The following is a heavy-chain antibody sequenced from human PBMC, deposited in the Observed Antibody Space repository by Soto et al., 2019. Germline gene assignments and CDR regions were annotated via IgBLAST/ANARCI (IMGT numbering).Heavy chain of an antibody. D-gene: IGHD1-20*01. CDR3: ARQVGITDRDSGWAYY. Sequence: SETLSLTCTVSRDSITSRTHYWGWFRQPPEKGLEWIGSFYHPGRMYYTPSLRSRLTISGDTSKNQFSLKLTSVTAADTAMYFCARQVGITDRDSGWAYYWGKGILVTVSS. J-gene: IGHJ4*02. CDR2: FYHPGRM. V-gene: IGHV4-39*01. CDR1: RDSITSRTHY.